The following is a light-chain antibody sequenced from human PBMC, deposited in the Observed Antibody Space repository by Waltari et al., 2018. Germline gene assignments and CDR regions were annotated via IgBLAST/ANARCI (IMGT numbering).Light chain of an antibody. CDR3: CSYAGFSTVV. V-gene: IGLV2-23*02. CDR1: TSDTGSYNL. CDR2: AVT. Sequence: QSALTQPASVSGSPGPSITISSPGTTSDTGSYNLVSWYQQHPGNAPKLMIYAVTKRPSGISSRFSGSKSGITASLTISGLQAEDEADYYCCSYAGFSTVVFGGGTKLTVL. J-gene: IGLJ2*01.